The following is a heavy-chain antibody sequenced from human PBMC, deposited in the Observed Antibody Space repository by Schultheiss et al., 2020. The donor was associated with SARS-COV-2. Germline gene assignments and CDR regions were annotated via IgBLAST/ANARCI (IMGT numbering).Heavy chain of an antibody. CDR1: GFTFSDYY. Sequence: GGSLRLSCAASGFTFSDYYMSWIRQAPGKGLEWVSHILSSGSYTNYADSVKGRFTISRDNAKSSLFLQMNSLRAEDTAVYYCARGLTGIGFGDFMGMDVWGQGTTVTVSS. CDR2: ILSSGSYT. V-gene: IGHV3-11*06. D-gene: IGHD3-10*01. J-gene: IGHJ6*02. CDR3: ARGLTGIGFGDFMGMDV.